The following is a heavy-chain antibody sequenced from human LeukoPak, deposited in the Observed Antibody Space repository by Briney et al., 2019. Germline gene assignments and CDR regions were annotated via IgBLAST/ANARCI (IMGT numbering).Heavy chain of an antibody. CDR2: INHSGST. CDR1: GGSFSGYY. J-gene: IGHJ4*02. D-gene: IGHD5-18*01. V-gene: IGHV4-34*01. Sequence: SETLSLTCAAYGGSFSGYYWSWIRQPPGKGLEWIGEINHSGSTNYNPSLKSRVTISVDTSKNQFSMKLSSVTAADTAVYYCARGDSYGYLTANYFDYWGQGTLVTVSS. CDR3: ARGDSYGYLTANYFDY.